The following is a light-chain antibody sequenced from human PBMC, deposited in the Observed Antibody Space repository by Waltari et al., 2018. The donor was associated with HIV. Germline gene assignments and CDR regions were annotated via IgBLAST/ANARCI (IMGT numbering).Light chain of an antibody. CDR1: SSDIGYFDY. J-gene: IGLJ1*01. CDR3: CSYAGSYTYV. Sequence: QSALTQPRSVSGSPGQSVTISCTGTSSDIGYFDYVSWYQQYPGKAPKVIIYEVNQLPSGGPDRFTGAKSGITASLTISGLQGDDEADYYCCSYAGSYTYVFGTGTKVNVL. CDR2: EVN. V-gene: IGLV2-11*01.